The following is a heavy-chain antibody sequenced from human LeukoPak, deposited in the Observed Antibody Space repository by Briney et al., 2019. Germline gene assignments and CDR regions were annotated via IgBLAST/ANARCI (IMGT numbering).Heavy chain of an antibody. CDR2: IIPIFGTA. CDR1: GGTFSSYA. V-gene: IGHV1-69*13. J-gene: IGHJ6*02. Sequence: SVNVSCTASGGTFSSYAISWVRQAPGQGLEWMGGIIPIFGTANYAQKFQGRVTITADESTSTAYMELSSLRSEDTAVYYCARGLQSITIFDYYYYGMDVWGQGTTVTVSS. D-gene: IGHD3-3*01. CDR3: ARGLQSITIFDYYYYGMDV.